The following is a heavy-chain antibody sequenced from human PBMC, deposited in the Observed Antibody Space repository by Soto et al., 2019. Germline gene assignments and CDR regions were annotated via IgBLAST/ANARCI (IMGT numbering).Heavy chain of an antibody. CDR3: ARGEFSSSWYRESPFDS. J-gene: IGHJ4*02. D-gene: IGHD6-13*01. CDR1: GGSFSGYY. Sequence: SETLSLTCAVYGGSFSGYYWSWIRQPPGKGLEWIGEINHSGSTNYNPSLKSRVTISVDTSKNQFSLKLSSVTAADTAVYYCARGEFSSSWYRESPFDSWGQGTLVTVSS. CDR2: INHSGST. V-gene: IGHV4-34*01.